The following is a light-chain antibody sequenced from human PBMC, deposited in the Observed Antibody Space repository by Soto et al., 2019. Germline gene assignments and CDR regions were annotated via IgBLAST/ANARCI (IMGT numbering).Light chain of an antibody. CDR2: DAS. J-gene: IGKJ1*01. Sequence: DIPMTQFPSTLSASVGDRVTITCRASQSISSWLAWYQQKPGKAPKLLIYDASSLVSGVPSRFSGSGSGTEFTLTISSLQPNDFATYYCQQYNSYSGAFGQGTKVEIK. CDR3: QQYNSYSGA. CDR1: QSISSW. V-gene: IGKV1-5*01.